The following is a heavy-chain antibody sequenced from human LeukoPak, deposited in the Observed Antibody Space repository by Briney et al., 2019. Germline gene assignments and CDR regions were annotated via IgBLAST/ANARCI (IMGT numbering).Heavy chain of an antibody. D-gene: IGHD3-22*01. CDR3: ARRRYDSSGYVAFDI. J-gene: IGHJ3*02. CDR2: IYYSGST. CDR1: GGSISSYY. V-gene: IGHV4-59*01. Sequence: SETLSLTCTVSGGSISSYYWSWIRQPPGKGLEWIGYIYYSGSTNYNPSLKSRVTISVDTSKNQFSLKLSSVTAADTAVYYCARRRYDSSGYVAFDIWGQGTMVTVSS.